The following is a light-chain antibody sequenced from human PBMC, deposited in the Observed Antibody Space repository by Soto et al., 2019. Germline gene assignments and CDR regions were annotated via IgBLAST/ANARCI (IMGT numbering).Light chain of an antibody. Sequence: ELVLTQSPGTLSLSPGERATLSCRASQSLTSSYLAWYQQKPGQAPRLLIYGASSRATGIPDRFSGTGSGTDFTLTISRLEHEDFAVYSCQQYENSPPSYTFGQGTKLEIK. CDR2: GAS. J-gene: IGKJ2*01. CDR3: QQYENSPPSYT. CDR1: QSLTSSY. V-gene: IGKV3-20*01.